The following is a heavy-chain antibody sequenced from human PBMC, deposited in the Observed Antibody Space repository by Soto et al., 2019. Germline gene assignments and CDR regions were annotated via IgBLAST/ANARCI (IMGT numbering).Heavy chain of an antibody. CDR3: ARSDYGDTRTHDY. CDR2: IYHSGST. V-gene: IGHV4-4*02. J-gene: IGHJ4*02. D-gene: IGHD4-17*01. CDR1: SGSISSSNW. Sequence: QVQLQESGPGLVKPSGTLSLTCAVSSGSISSSNWWSWVRQPPGKGLEWIGEIYHSGSTNYNPSLTSRVTISVDKSKNQFSLKLSSVTAADTAVYYCARSDYGDTRTHDYWGQGTLVTVSS.